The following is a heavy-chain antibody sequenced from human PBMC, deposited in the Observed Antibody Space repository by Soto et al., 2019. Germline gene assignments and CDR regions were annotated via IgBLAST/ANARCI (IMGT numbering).Heavy chain of an antibody. CDR3: ARLRVGATQHDAFDI. Sequence: AASVKVSCKASGGTFSSYAIIWVRQAPGQGLEWMGWINPNSGGTNYAQKFQGWVTMTRDTSISTAYMELSRLRSDDTAVYYCARLRVGATQHDAFDIWGQGTMVTVSS. D-gene: IGHD1-26*01. CDR1: GGTFSSYA. V-gene: IGHV1-2*04. CDR2: INPNSGGT. J-gene: IGHJ3*02.